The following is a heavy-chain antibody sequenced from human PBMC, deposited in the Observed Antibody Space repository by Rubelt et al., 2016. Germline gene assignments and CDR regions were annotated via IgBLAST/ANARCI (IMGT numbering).Heavy chain of an antibody. Sequence: QVQLVQSGAEVKKPGASVKVSCKASGYTFPGYYMHWVRQAPGQGLEWLGWINPNSGGTKYAQKFQGRVTMTRDTSVSTAYMELSRLTSDDTAVYYCARGNSGYDYGLDYWGQGTLVTVSS. CDR2: INPNSGGT. D-gene: IGHD5-12*01. V-gene: IGHV1-2*02. J-gene: IGHJ4*02. CDR1: GYTFPGYY. CDR3: ARGNSGYDYGLDY.